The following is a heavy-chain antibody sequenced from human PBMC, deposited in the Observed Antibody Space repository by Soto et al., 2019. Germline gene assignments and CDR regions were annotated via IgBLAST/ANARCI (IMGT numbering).Heavy chain of an antibody. CDR1: GFSLSTSGVG. CDR3: AHRGGYCSSTSCYEDY. CDR2: IYWDDDK. V-gene: IGHV2-5*02. D-gene: IGHD2-2*01. Sequence: SGPTLVKPTQTLTLTCTFSGFSLSTSGVGVGWIRQPPGKALEWLALIYWDDDKRYSPSLKSRLTITKDTSKNQVVLTMTNMDPVDTATYYCAHRGGYCSSTSCYEDYWGQGTLVTVSS. J-gene: IGHJ4*02.